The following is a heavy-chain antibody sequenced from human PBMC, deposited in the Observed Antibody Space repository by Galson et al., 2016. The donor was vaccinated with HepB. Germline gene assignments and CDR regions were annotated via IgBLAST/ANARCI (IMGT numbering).Heavy chain of an antibody. CDR3: ARGPRWEKFDY. CDR1: GYTLTSLA. J-gene: IGHJ4*02. CDR2: INTNTGKP. D-gene: IGHD1-26*01. V-gene: IGHV7-4-1*02. Sequence: SVKVSCKASGYTLTSLALNWLRQTPGQGLQWMGWINTNTGKPAYAPAFTGRFVISLDTSVATTYLQISGLEADDTALYYCARGPRWEKFDYWGQGTQVTVSS.